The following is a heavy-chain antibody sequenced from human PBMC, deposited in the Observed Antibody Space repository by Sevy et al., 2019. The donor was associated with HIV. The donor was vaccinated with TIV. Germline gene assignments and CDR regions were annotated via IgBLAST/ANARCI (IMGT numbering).Heavy chain of an antibody. D-gene: IGHD2-15*01. V-gene: IGHV3-53*01. J-gene: IGHJ6*03. CDR3: TKGIGYCSGGSCYEMGYYYYYYMDV. CDR2: IYSGGST. CDR1: GFTVSSNY. Sequence: GGSLRLSCAASGFTVSSNYMSWVRQAPGKGLEWVSVIYSGGSTYYADSVKGRFTISRDNSKNTLYLQMNSLRAEDTAVYYCTKGIGYCSGGSCYEMGYYYYYYMDVWGKGTTVTVSS.